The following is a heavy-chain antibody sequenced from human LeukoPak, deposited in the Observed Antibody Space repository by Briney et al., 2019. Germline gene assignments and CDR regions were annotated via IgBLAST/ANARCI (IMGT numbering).Heavy chain of an antibody. D-gene: IGHD3-9*01. J-gene: IGHJ6*02. Sequence: GGSLRLSCAASGFTFSNYAMHWVRQAPGKGLEWVAGISYDGSNKYYADSVKGRFTISRHNSKNTLYLQMNSLRAEDTAVYYCARDSTYYDILTGWYYYYGMDVWGQGTTVTVSS. CDR1: GFTFSNYA. CDR2: ISYDGSNK. V-gene: IGHV3-30*01. CDR3: ARDSTYYDILTGWYYYYGMDV.